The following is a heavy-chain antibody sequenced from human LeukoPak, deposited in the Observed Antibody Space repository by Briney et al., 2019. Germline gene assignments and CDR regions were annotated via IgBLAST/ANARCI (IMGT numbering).Heavy chain of an antibody. Sequence: PSETLSLTCTVSGGSISGSSYYWGWIRQPPGKGLEWIGSIYYSGSTYYNPSLKSRVTISVDTSKNQFSLKLSSVTAADTAVYYCASRRAVAAYYYYYMDVWGKGTTVTVSS. D-gene: IGHD6-19*01. CDR3: ASRRAVAAYYYYYMDV. V-gene: IGHV4-39*01. CDR2: IYYSGST. CDR1: GGSISGSSYY. J-gene: IGHJ6*03.